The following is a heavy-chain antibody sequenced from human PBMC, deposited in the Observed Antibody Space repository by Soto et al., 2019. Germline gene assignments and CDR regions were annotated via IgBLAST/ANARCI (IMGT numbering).Heavy chain of an antibody. D-gene: IGHD3-10*01. Sequence: QVQLVQSGAEEKKPGASVKVSCKASGYTFTSYAMHWVRQAPGQRLEWMGWTNASNGNTKYSQKFQGRVTITRDTSASTAYTELSSLRSDGTAVYYGARGTPVWFDPWGQGTVVTVSS. CDR3: ARGTPVWFDP. V-gene: IGHV1-3*05. CDR2: TNASNGNT. CDR1: GYTFTSYA. J-gene: IGHJ5*02.